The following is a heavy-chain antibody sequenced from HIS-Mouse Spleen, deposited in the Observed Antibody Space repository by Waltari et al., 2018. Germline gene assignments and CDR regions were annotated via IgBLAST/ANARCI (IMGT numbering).Heavy chain of an antibody. V-gene: IGHV1-2*02. CDR1: GYTFTGYY. CDR2: INPNSGGT. Sequence: QVQLVQSGAEVKKPGASVKVSCKASGYTFTGYYMQWWRQAPGQGLEWMGWINPNSGGTNYAQKFQGRVTMTRDTSISTAYMELSRLRSDDTAVYYCAREGYCSGGSCYSSDYWGQGTLVTVSS. J-gene: IGHJ4*02. D-gene: IGHD2-15*01. CDR3: AREGYCSGGSCYSSDY.